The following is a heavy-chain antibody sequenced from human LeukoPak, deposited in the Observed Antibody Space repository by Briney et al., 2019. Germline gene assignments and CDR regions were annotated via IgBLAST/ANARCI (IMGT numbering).Heavy chain of an antibody. J-gene: IGHJ4*02. CDR3: ARLDAGWCMDY. CDR1: GFTFSSYW. Sequence: GSLRLSCAASGFTFSSYWMSWVRQTPGKGLEWIGEISHSGGTNYNPSLKSRVTVSIDTSMKQFFLNLNSVTAADAAVYYCARLDAGWCMDYWGQGILVTVSS. D-gene: IGHD6-19*01. CDR2: ISHSGGT. V-gene: IGHV4-34*01.